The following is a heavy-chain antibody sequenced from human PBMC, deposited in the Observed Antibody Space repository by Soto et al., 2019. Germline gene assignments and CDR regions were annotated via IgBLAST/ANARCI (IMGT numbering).Heavy chain of an antibody. CDR1: IFTLNSYG. D-gene: IGHD3-9*01. CDR2: ISYDGSNK. Sequence: GWSLSLSCAPYIFTLNSYGMQWVRQPPGKGLEWVAVISYDGSNKYYADSVKGRFTISRDNSKNTLYLQMNSLRAEDTAVYYCAKDVVILRYFDLDAFDIWGQGTMVTVS. CDR3: AKDVVILRYFDLDAFDI. J-gene: IGHJ3*02. V-gene: IGHV3-30*18.